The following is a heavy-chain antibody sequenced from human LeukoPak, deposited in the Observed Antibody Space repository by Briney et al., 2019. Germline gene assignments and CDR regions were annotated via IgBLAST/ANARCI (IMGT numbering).Heavy chain of an antibody. CDR2: ISYDGSNK. J-gene: IGHJ4*02. D-gene: IGHD2-2*01. CDR1: GFTFSSYA. Sequence: GGSLRLSCAASGFTFSSYAMHWVRQAPGKGLEWVAVISYDGSNKYYADSVKGRFTISRDNAKNSLYLQMNSLRAEDTAVYYCVRVGIYSTSRYWFDYWGQGTLVTVSS. CDR3: VRVGIYSTSRYWFDY. V-gene: IGHV3-30-3*01.